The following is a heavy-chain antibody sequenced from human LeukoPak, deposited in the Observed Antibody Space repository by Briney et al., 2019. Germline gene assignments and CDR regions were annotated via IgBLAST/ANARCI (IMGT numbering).Heavy chain of an antibody. CDR1: GYTFTSYG. CDR2: ISAYNGNT. J-gene: IGHJ4*02. V-gene: IGHV1-18*01. Sequence: ASVKVSCKASGYTFTSYGISWARQAPGQGLEWMGWISAYNGNTNYVQKIQGRVTMTTDTSTSTAYMELRSLRSDDTAVYYCARDCIGCHGFDYWGQGTLVTVSS. D-gene: IGHD2-15*01. CDR3: ARDCIGCHGFDY.